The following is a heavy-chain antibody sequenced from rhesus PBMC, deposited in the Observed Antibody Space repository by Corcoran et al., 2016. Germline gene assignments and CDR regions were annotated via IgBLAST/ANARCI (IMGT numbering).Heavy chain of an antibody. V-gene: IGHV3S18*01. D-gene: IGHD1-26*01. CDR1: GFSFSDYY. CDR2: ISYTGGST. CDR3: ARDSITGTTRYSLDS. J-gene: IGHJ6*01. Sequence: EVQLVESGGGLAKPGGSLRLSCAASGFSFSDYYMYWVRQAPVKGLEWVSGISYTGGSTYYADSVKGRFTISRENAKDTLYLQMDSLRAEDTAVYYCARDSITGTTRYSLDSWGQGVVVTVSS.